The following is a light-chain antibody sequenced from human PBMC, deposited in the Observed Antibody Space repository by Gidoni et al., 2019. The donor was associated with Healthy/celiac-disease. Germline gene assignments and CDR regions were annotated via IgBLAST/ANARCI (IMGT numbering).Light chain of an antibody. CDR1: QDISNY. J-gene: IGKJ2*01. CDR3: QQYDNLSPHYT. V-gene: IGKV1-33*01. CDR2: DAS. Sequence: DIQMTQSPSSLSASVGDRVTITCQASQDISNYLNWYQQKPGKAPKLLIYDASNLETGVPSRFSGSGSGTDFTFTISSLQPEDIATYYCQQYDNLSPHYTFGQXTKLEIK.